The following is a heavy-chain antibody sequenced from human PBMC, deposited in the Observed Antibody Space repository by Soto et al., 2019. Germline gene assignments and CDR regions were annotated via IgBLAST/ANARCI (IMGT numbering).Heavy chain of an antibody. CDR1: GGSISGHY. CDR3: ARRATYMDV. Sequence: KQSQTLSLTCTVSGGSISGHYWSWIRQPPGKGLEWIAYTTTSGSTNYNPSLKSRVTMSVDRSKNQFSLKLSSVTAADTALYYCARRATYMDVWGKGTTVTVSS. J-gene: IGHJ6*03. V-gene: IGHV4-59*11. D-gene: IGHD5-12*01. CDR2: TTTSGST.